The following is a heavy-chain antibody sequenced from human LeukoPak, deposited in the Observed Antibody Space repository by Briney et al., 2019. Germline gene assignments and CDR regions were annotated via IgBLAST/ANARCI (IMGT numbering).Heavy chain of an antibody. V-gene: IGHV3-48*02. D-gene: IGHD6-19*01. J-gene: IGHJ4*02. CDR2: ISSSSSAI. CDR3: ARVGIAVAQFFDY. Sequence: GGSLRLSCAASGFSFSGYSMNWVRQAPGKGLEWVSYISSSSSAIYYADSVKGRFTISRDNAKNSLYLQMNSLRDEDTAVYYCARVGIAVAQFFDYWGQGTLVTVSP. CDR1: GFSFSGYS.